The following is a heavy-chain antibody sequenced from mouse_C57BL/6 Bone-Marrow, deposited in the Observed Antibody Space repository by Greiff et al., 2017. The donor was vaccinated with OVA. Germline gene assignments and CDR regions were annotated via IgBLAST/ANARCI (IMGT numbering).Heavy chain of an antibody. CDR3: ARGSSGFPYYFDY. Sequence: QVQLQQPGAELVKPGASVKMSCKASGYTFTSYWITWVKQRPGQGLEWIGDIYPGSGSTNYNEKSKSKATLTVDTSSSTAYMQLSSLTSADSAVYYGARGSSGFPYYFDYWGQGTTLTVAS. D-gene: IGHD3-2*02. V-gene: IGHV1-55*01. J-gene: IGHJ2*01. CDR1: GYTFTSYW. CDR2: IYPGSGST.